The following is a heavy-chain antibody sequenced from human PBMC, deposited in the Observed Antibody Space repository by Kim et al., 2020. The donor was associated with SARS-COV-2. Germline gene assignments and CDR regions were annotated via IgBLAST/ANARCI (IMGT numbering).Heavy chain of an antibody. D-gene: IGHD6-13*01. Sequence: GGSLRLSCSASGFTFSSYAMHWVRQAPGKGLEYVSAISSNGGSTYYADSVKGRFTISRDNSKNTLYLQMSSLRAEDTAVYYCVKDISIAAAVVGLFDYWGQGTLVTVSS. CDR3: VKDISIAAAVVGLFDY. V-gene: IGHV3-64D*09. CDR1: GFTFSSYA. J-gene: IGHJ4*02. CDR2: ISSNGGST.